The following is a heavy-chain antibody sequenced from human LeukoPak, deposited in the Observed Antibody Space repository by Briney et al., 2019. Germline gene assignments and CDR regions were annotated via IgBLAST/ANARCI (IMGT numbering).Heavy chain of an antibody. CDR2: ISSSSSYI. CDR1: GFTFSSYA. CDR3: ARQYCSGGSCYVGDDAFDI. J-gene: IGHJ3*02. Sequence: GGSLRLSCAASGFTFSSYAMSWVRQAPGKGLEWVSSISSSSSYIYYADSVKGRFTISRDNAKNSLYLQMNSLRAEDTAVYYCARQYCSGGSCYVGDDAFDIWGQGTMVTVSS. D-gene: IGHD2-15*01. V-gene: IGHV3-21*01.